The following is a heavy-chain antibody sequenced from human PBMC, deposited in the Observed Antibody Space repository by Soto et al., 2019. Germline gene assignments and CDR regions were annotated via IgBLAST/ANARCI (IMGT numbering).Heavy chain of an antibody. CDR3: ARIPNRHYDFWRGFHTGGNGMDV. CDR2: IDWDDDK. V-gene: IGHV2-70*01. D-gene: IGHD3-3*01. CDR1: GFSLSTSGMC. J-gene: IGHJ6*02. Sequence: GPGLVNPTQTLTVTCTFSGFSLSTSGMCVSWIRQPPGKALECLSLIDWDDDKYYNTSLKTRLTISKHTSKNQVVLTMTNMDPVDTANYYCARIPNRHYDFWRGFHTGGNGMDVWGQGTKVTVYS.